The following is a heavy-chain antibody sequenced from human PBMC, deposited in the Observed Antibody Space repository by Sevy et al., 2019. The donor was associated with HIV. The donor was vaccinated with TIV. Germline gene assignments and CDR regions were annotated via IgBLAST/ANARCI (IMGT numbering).Heavy chain of an antibody. CDR1: GGTFSSYA. CDR3: AGGWQLGYYFDY. V-gene: IGHV1-69*13. D-gene: IGHD6-6*01. CDR2: IIPIYGTA. Sequence: ASVKVSCKASGGTFSSYAISWVRQAPGQGLEWMGGIIPIYGTANYAQKFQGRVTITADESTSTAYMELSSLRSEDTAVYYCAGGWQLGYYFDYWGQGTLVTVSS. J-gene: IGHJ4*02.